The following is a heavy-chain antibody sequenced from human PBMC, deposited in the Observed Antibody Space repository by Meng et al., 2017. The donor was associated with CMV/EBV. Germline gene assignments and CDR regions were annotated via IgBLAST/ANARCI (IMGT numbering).Heavy chain of an antibody. CDR1: GGTFSTFA. J-gene: IGHJ4*02. D-gene: IGHD1-26*01. CDR2: IIPVFETA. CDR3: ARGGDSWYSDY. V-gene: IGHV1-69*12. Sequence: QVRRGQAAAEVKKPGSAVKVSCKASGGTFSTFASSWVRQGHGEGLEWMGGIIPVFETANYAERCQDRVTITADDSTTTAYMELSSLRADDTALYFCARGGDSWYSDYWGQGTLVTVSS.